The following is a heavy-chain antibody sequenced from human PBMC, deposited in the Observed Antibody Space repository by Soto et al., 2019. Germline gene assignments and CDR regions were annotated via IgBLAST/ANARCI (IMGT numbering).Heavy chain of an antibody. D-gene: IGHD6-6*01. Sequence: EVQLVESGVGLIQPGRSLRLSCAASGFTFDDYAMHWVRQAPGKGLEWVSSINWNSGSIGYADSVKGRFTISRDNAKNSLYLQMYSLRAEDTALYYCAKDDYSSSSGMDYWGQGTLVTVSS. CDR2: INWNSGSI. CDR1: GFTFDDYA. J-gene: IGHJ4*02. CDR3: AKDDYSSSSGMDY. V-gene: IGHV3-9*01.